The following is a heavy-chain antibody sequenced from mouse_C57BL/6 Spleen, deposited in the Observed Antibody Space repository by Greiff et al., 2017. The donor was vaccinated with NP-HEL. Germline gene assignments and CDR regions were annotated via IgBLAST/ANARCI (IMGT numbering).Heavy chain of an antibody. J-gene: IGHJ4*01. V-gene: IGHV1-55*01. CDR1: GYTFTSYW. CDR3: ATWRLYDYDGGRPYYAMDY. Sequence: QVQLQQPGAELVKPGASVKMSCKASGYTFTSYWITWVKQRPGQGLEWIGDIYPGSGSTNYNEKFKSKATLTVDTSSSTAYMQLSSLTSEDSAVCYCATWRLYDYDGGRPYYAMDYWGQGTSVTVSS. D-gene: IGHD2-4*01. CDR2: IYPGSGST.